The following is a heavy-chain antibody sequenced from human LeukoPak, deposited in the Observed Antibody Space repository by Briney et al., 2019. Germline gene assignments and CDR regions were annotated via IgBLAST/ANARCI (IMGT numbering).Heavy chain of an antibody. V-gene: IGHV4-38-2*01. CDR3: ARTDFWSGYYRNFDY. CDR1: GYSISSGYY. D-gene: IGHD3-3*01. J-gene: IGHJ4*02. CDR2: IYHSGST. Sequence: SETLSLTCAVSGYSISSGYYWGWIRQPPGKGLEWIGSIYHSGSTYYNPSLKSRVTISVDTSKIQFSLKLSSVTAADTAVYYCARTDFWSGYYRNFDYWGQGTLITVSS.